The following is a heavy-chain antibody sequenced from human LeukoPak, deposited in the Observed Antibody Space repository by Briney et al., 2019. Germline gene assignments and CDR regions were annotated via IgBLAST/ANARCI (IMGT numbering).Heavy chain of an antibody. CDR3: ASRDTATVAFDY. J-gene: IGHJ4*02. D-gene: IGHD5-18*01. CDR2: SSGSGGST. Sequence: GGSLRLSCAASGFTFSSYAMSWVRQAPGKGLEWVSASSGSGGSTYYADSVKGRFTISRDNSKNTLYLQMNSLRAEDTAVYYCASRDTATVAFDYWGQGTLVTVSS. CDR1: GFTFSSYA. V-gene: IGHV3-23*01.